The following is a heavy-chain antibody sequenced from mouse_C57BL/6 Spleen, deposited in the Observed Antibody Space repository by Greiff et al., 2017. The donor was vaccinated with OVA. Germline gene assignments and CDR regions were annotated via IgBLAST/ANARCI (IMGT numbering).Heavy chain of an antibody. D-gene: IGHD1-1*01. CDR1: GYTFTSYW. CDR2: IDPNSGGT. Sequence: QVQLQQPGAELVKPGASVKLSCKASGYTFTSYWMHWVKQRPGRGLEWIGRIDPNSGGTKYNAKFKSKATLTVDTPSSTAYMQRSSLTSQYSAVYYVARERFITTAGYFDYWGQGTTLTVSS. J-gene: IGHJ2*01. V-gene: IGHV1-72*01. CDR3: ARERFITTAGYFDY.